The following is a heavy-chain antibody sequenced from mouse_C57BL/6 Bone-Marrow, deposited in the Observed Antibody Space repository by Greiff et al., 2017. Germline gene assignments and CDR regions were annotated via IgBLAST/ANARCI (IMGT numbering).Heavy chain of an antibody. CDR3: ARQQLWRFAY. CDR2: ISSGGSYT. J-gene: IGHJ3*01. V-gene: IGHV5-6*02. CDR1: GFTFSSYG. Sequence: EVMLVESGGDLVKPGGSLKLSCAASGFTFSSYGMSWVRQTPDKRLEWVATISSGGSYTYYPDSVKGRFTISRDNAKNTLYLQMSSLKSEDTAMYYYARQQLWRFAYWGKGTLVTVSA. D-gene: IGHD4-1*02.